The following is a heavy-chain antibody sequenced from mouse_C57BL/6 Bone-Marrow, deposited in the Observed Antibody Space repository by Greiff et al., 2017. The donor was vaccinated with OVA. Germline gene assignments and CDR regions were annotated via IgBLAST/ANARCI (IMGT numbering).Heavy chain of an antibody. Sequence: QVQLQQPGAELVKPGASVKLSCKASGYTFTSYWMQWVKQRPGPGLEWIGEIDPSDSYTNYNQKFKGKATLTVDTSSSTAYMQLSSLTSEDSAVYYCARSKELNWYFDVWGTGTTVTVSS. CDR2: IDPSDSYT. V-gene: IGHV1-50*01. CDR3: ARSKELNWYFDV. CDR1: GYTFTSYW. J-gene: IGHJ1*03.